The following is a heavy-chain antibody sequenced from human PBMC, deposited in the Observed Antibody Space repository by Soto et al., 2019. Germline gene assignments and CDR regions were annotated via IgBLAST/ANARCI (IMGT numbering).Heavy chain of an antibody. J-gene: IGHJ5*02. CDR3: ATSLRPDLNWFDP. V-gene: IGHV4-38-2*01. CDR1: GYSISSGYY. Sequence: PSETLSLTCAVSGYSISSGYYWGWIRQPPGKGLEWIGSIYHSGSTYYNPSLKSRVTISVDTSKNQFSLKLSSVTAADTAVYYCATSLRPDLNWFDPWGQGTLVTVSS. D-gene: IGHD3-16*01. CDR2: IYHSGST.